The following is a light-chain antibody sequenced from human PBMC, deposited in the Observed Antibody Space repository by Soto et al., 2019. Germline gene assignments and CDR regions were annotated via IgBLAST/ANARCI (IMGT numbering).Light chain of an antibody. CDR2: DAS. J-gene: IGKJ1*01. CDR3: QRYNSYSRT. V-gene: IGKV1-5*01. Sequence: DIQMTQSPSTLSASVGDSVTITCRASQNVNNWVAWYQQKPGKAPRFLIYDASSLESGVPSRFSGRGSGTDFTLTISSLHPDDFATYYCQRYNSYSRTFGQGTKVEIK. CDR1: QNVNNW.